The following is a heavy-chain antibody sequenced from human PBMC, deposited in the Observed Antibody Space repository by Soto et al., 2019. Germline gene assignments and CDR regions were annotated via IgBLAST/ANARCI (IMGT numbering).Heavy chain of an antibody. CDR2: IYPGDSDT. J-gene: IGHJ6*02. Sequence: GESLKISCKGSGYSFTSYWIGWVRQMPGKGLEWMGIIYPGDSDTRYSPSFQGQVTISADKSISTAYLQWSSLKASDTAMYYCARLGSSSLVYYYGMDVWGQGTTVTVSS. CDR1: GYSFTSYW. CDR3: ARLGSSSLVYYYGMDV. V-gene: IGHV5-51*01. D-gene: IGHD6-13*01.